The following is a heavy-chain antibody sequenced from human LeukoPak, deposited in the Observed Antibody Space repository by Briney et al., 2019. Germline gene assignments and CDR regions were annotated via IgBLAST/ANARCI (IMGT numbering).Heavy chain of an antibody. D-gene: IGHD3-3*01. V-gene: IGHV4-59*01. CDR1: GGSINSYY. Sequence: SETLSPTCTVSGGSINSYYWSWIRQPPGKGLEWIGYIYYSGSTNYNPSLRSRVTISVDTSKNQFSLKLSSVTAADTAVYYCAGTYYGFWSGYYPHYYYYYMDVWGKGTTVTVSS. CDR2: IYYSGST. J-gene: IGHJ6*03. CDR3: AGTYYGFWSGYYPHYYYYYMDV.